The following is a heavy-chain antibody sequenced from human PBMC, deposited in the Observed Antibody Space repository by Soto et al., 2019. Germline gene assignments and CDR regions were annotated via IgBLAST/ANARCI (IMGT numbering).Heavy chain of an antibody. J-gene: IGHJ4*02. CDR1: GFTFSSYG. CDR2: ISYDGSNK. V-gene: IGHV3-30*18. CDR3: AKDRYVGLNGYYDSSGLWDY. Sequence: QVQLVESGGGVVQPGRSLRLSCAASGFTFSSYGMHWVRQAPGKGLEWVAVISYDGSNKYYADSVKGRFTISRDNSKNTLYLQMNSLRAEDTAVDYCAKDRYVGLNGYYDSSGLWDYWGQGTLVTVSS. D-gene: IGHD3-22*01.